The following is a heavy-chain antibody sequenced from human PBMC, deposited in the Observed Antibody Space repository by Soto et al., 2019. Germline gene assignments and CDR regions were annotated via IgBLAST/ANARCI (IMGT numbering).Heavy chain of an antibody. J-gene: IGHJ5*02. CDR1: GGSIGGAGYS. CDR2: IYYSGST. Sequence: SETLSLTCAVSGGSIGGAGYSWSWIRQPPGGGLEWIAYIYYSGSTNYNPSLKSRVTISLDTSKNQFSLKLSSVTDADTAVYYCAKTGYCSGGSCSFNWFDPWGQGILVTV. V-gene: IGHV4-61*08. CDR3: AKTGYCSGGSCSFNWFDP. D-gene: IGHD2-15*01.